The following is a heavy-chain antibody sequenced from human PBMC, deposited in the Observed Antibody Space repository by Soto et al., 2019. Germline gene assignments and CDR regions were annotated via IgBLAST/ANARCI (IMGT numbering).Heavy chain of an antibody. J-gene: IGHJ4*02. CDR3: ARGRYFDWFPFDY. CDR1: GGSFSGYY. V-gene: IGHV4-34*01. Sequence: SETLSLTCAVYGGSFSGYYWSWIRQPPGKGLEWIGEINHSGSTNYNPSLKSRVTISVDTSKNQFSLKLSSVTAADTAVYYCARGRYFDWFPFDYWGQGTLVTVSS. D-gene: IGHD3-9*01. CDR2: INHSGST.